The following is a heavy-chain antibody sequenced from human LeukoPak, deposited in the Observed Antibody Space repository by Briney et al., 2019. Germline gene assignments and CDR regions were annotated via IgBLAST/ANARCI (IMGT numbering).Heavy chain of an antibody. CDR2: IYYSGST. V-gene: IGHV4-59*08. Sequence: PSETLSLTCTVPGVSISSYYWSWIRQPPGKGLEWIGYIYYSGSTNYTATIKSRVTISVDTSKNQFSLKLSSVTAADTAVYYCARLRYSSGRGHWYFDLWGRGTLVTVSS. CDR1: GVSISSYY. CDR3: ARLRYSSGRGHWYFDL. J-gene: IGHJ2*01. D-gene: IGHD6-19*01.